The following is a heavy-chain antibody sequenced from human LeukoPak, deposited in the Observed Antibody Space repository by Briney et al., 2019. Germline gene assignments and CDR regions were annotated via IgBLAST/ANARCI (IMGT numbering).Heavy chain of an antibody. Sequence: ASVKVSCKASGYTFTSYYMHWVRQAPGQGLEWMGWINPNSGGTNYAQKFQGRVTMTRDTSISTAYMELSRLRSDDTAVYYCARDLPGDYYDSSGYSNAEYFQHWGQGTLVTVSS. J-gene: IGHJ1*01. D-gene: IGHD3-22*01. CDR1: GYTFTSYY. CDR2: INPNSGGT. CDR3: ARDLPGDYYDSSGYSNAEYFQH. V-gene: IGHV1-2*02.